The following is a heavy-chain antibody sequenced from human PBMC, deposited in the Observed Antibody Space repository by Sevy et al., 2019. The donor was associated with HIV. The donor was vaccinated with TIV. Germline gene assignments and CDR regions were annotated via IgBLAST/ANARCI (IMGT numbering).Heavy chain of an antibody. J-gene: IGHJ2*01. D-gene: IGHD3-16*01. CDR3: TRQPPYYASSDRGWYFDL. V-gene: IGHV5-51*01. Sequence: GESLKISCKGSGDTFSNYWIGWVRQMPGKGLETMGIIFPGDSETRYSPSFQGHITISAEKSITTAYLQWSDLKASDTAIYYCTRQPPYYASSDRGWYFDLWGRGTLVTISS. CDR1: GDTFSNYW. CDR2: IFPGDSET.